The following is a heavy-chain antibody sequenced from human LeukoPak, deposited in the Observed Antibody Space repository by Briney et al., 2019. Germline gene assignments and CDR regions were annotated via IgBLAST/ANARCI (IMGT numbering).Heavy chain of an antibody. J-gene: IGHJ5*02. Sequence: GGSLRLSCAASGFTFSSSWMSWVRQAPGKGLEWVASIKQDGSDKYYVDSVKGRFTISRDNAKNSLYLQMNSLRAEDTAVYYCARDRGMAVAGTNWFDPWGQGTLVTVSS. CDR1: GFTFSSSW. D-gene: IGHD6-19*01. CDR2: IKQDGSDK. CDR3: ARDRGMAVAGTNWFDP. V-gene: IGHV3-7*01.